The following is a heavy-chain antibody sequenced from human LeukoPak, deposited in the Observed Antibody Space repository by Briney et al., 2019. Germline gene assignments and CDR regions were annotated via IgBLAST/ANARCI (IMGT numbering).Heavy chain of an antibody. V-gene: IGHV4-61*01. CDR2: IYYSGST. Sequence: KPSETLSLTCAVSGYSISNGYYWVWIRQPPGKGLEWIGYIYYSGSTNYNPSLKSRVTISVDTSKNQFSLKLSSVTAADTAVYYCARALTSSIVVVPSYYYYYMDVWGKGTTVTVSS. D-gene: IGHD2-2*01. CDR1: GYSISNGYY. J-gene: IGHJ6*03. CDR3: ARALTSSIVVVPSYYYYYMDV.